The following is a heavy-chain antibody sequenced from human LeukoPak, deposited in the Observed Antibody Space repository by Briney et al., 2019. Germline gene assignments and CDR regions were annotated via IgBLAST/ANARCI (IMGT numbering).Heavy chain of an antibody. Sequence: ASVKVSCKASGYTFTSYGISWVRQAPGQGLEWMGWISAYNGNTNYAQKLQGRVTMTTDTSTSTAYMELRSLRSDDTAVYYCARYYDSSGYYYTPFDQWGQGTLVTVSS. CDR2: ISAYNGNT. D-gene: IGHD3-22*01. CDR3: ARYYDSSGYYYTPFDQ. V-gene: IGHV1-18*01. J-gene: IGHJ4*02. CDR1: GYTFTSYG.